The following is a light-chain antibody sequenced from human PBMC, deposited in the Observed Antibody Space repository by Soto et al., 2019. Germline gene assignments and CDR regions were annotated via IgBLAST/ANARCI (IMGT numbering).Light chain of an antibody. CDR3: QQSYSSPPT. V-gene: IGKV1-39*01. Sequence: DIQMTQSPSSLSASVGDRVSITCRASQNVRSYLNWYQQKPGKAPKLLIYAASSLQSGVPSRFSGSGSGTDFTLTISSLQPEDFATYYCQQSYSSPPTFGQGTKVDIK. J-gene: IGKJ1*01. CDR2: AAS. CDR1: QNVRSY.